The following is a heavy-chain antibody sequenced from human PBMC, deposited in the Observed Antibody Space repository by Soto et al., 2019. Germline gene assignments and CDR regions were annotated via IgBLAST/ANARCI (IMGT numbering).Heavy chain of an antibody. Sequence: EVQLVESGGGLVKPGGSLRLSCAASGFTFSSYSMNWVRQAPGKGLEWVSSIRSSSSYIYYADSVKGRFTISRDNAKNSLYLQMNSLRAEDTAVYYCARGGLHARYSSYYFDNWGQGTLVTVSS. J-gene: IGHJ4*02. V-gene: IGHV3-21*01. CDR2: IRSSSSYI. CDR3: ARGGLHARYSSYYFDN. CDR1: GFTFSSYS. D-gene: IGHD6-19*01.